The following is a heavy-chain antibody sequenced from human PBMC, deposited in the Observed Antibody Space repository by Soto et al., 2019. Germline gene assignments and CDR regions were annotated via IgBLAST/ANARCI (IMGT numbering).Heavy chain of an antibody. CDR1: GYTFTSYG. J-gene: IGHJ6*02. D-gene: IGHD3-3*01. CDR3: ARDLHVLRFLGWSPPLGMDV. CDR2: ISAYNGNT. Sequence: ASVKVSCKASGYTFTSYGIIWVRQAPGQGLEWMGWISAYNGNTNYAQKLQGRVTMTTDTSTSTAYMELRSLRSDDTAVYYCARDLHVLRFLGWSPPLGMDVWGQGTTVTVSS. V-gene: IGHV1-18*01.